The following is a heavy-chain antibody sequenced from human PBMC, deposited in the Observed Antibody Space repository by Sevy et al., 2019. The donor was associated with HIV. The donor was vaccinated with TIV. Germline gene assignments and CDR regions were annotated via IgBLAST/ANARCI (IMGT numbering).Heavy chain of an antibody. J-gene: IGHJ4*02. V-gene: IGHV3-30-3*01. Sequence: GGSLRLSCAASGFTFSSYAMHWVRQAPGKGLEWVAVISYDGSNKYYADSVKGRFTISRDNSKNTLNLQMNSLRAEDTAVYYCASQYSSGWYGFDYWGQGTLVTVSS. D-gene: IGHD6-19*01. CDR3: ASQYSSGWYGFDY. CDR1: GFTFSSYA. CDR2: ISYDGSNK.